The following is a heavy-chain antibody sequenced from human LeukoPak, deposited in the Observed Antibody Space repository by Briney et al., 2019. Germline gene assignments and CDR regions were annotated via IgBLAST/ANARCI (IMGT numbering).Heavy chain of an antibody. CDR3: AREYYYGSGSHEYYYGMDV. CDR1: GFTFSSYW. CDR2: INSDGSST. Sequence: GGSLRLSSAASGFTFSSYWMHWVRQAPGKGLVWVSRINSDGSSTSYADSVKGRFTISRDNAKNTLYLQMNSLRAEDTAVYYCAREYYYGSGSHEYYYGMDVWGKGTTVTVSS. D-gene: IGHD3-10*01. J-gene: IGHJ6*04. V-gene: IGHV3-74*01.